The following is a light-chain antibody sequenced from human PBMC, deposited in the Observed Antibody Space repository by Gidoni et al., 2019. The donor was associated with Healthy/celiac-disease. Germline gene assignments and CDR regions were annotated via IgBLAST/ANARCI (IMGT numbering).Light chain of an antibody. J-gene: IGKJ5*01. CDR2: EAS. V-gene: IGKV1-13*02. CDR1: QGISSA. CDR3: QQCNSYPLT. Sequence: AIQLTQAPSSLSASVGDRGTITCRARQGISSALAWYKQKPGKAPKLLIYEASSLESGVPSRFSGSGSGTDFTLNISSLQPEDFATYYCQQCNSYPLTFGQATRLEIK.